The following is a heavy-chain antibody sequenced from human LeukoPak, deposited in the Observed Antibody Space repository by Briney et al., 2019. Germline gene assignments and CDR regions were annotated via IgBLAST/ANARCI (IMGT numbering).Heavy chain of an antibody. CDR1: GGSFSGYY. CDR3: ARHGWQIMDY. V-gene: IGHV4-34*01. CDR2: INHSGST. Sequence: PSETLSLTCAVYGGSFSGYYWSWIRQPPGKGLEWIGEINHSGSTNYNPSLRSRVAISVDTSKNQFSLKLSSVTAADTAVYYCARHGWQIMDYWGQGTLVTVSS. D-gene: IGHD2-15*01. J-gene: IGHJ4*02.